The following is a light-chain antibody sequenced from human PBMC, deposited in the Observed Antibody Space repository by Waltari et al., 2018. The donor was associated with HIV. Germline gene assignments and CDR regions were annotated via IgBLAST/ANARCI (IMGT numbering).Light chain of an antibody. J-gene: IGKJ1*01. CDR2: KAS. Sequence: IHMTQSPSTLSASVRDRVTITCRASQTIISWLAWYQQKPGKAPNLLIHKASSLETGVPSRFSGSGSGTEFTLTISSLQPDDFATYYCQQYNSYSWTFGQGTKVEIK. V-gene: IGKV1-5*03. CDR3: QQYNSYSWT. CDR1: QTIISW.